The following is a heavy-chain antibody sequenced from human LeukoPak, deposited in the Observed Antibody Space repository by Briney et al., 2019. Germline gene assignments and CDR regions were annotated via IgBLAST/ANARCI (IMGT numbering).Heavy chain of an antibody. CDR1: GGSISSSSYY. J-gene: IGHJ6*03. Sequence: PSETLSLTCTVSGGSISSSSYYWGWIRQPPGKGLEWIGSIYYSGRTYYNPSLKSRVTISVDTSKNQFSLKLSSVTAADTAVYYCARHGYYYYMDVWGKGTMVTVSS. CDR2: IYYSGRT. V-gene: IGHV4-39*01. CDR3: ARHGYYYYMDV.